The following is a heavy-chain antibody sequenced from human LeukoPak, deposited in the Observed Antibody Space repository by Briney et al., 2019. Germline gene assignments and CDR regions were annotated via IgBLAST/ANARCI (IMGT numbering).Heavy chain of an antibody. D-gene: IGHD6-19*01. J-gene: IGHJ4*02. V-gene: IGHV3-23*01. CDR3: AKWDIGVAGYFDN. Sequence: GGSLRLSCAASGFTFSSYWMSWVRQAPGKGLEWVSGISGRGAYTHYADSVKGRFTISRDNSKNTLYLQMNSLRAEDTAVYYCAKWDIGVAGYFDNWGQGTLVTVSS. CDR2: ISGRGAYT. CDR1: GFTFSSYW.